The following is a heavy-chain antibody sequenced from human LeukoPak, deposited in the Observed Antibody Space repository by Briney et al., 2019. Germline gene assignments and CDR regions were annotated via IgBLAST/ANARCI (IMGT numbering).Heavy chain of an antibody. Sequence: GGSLRLSCAASGFTFSSYSVNWVRQAPGKGLEWVSSISSSSSYIYYADSVKGRFTISRDNAKNSLYLQMNSLRAEDTAVYYCARGVVVPADPFDYWGQGTLVTVSS. CDR3: ARGVVVPADPFDY. CDR1: GFTFSSYS. V-gene: IGHV3-21*01. CDR2: ISSSSSYI. D-gene: IGHD2-2*01. J-gene: IGHJ4*02.